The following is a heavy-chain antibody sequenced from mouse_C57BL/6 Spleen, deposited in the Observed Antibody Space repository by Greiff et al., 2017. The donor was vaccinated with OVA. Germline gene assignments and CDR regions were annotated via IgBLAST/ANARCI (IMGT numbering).Heavy chain of an antibody. V-gene: IGHV5-17*01. CDR2: ISSGSSTI. D-gene: IGHD2-1*01. J-gene: IGHJ4*01. CDR3: ARGGGNYLYAMDY. Sequence: DVLLVESGGGLVKPGGSLKLSCAASGFTFSDYGMHWVRQAPEKGLEWVAYISSGSSTIYYADTVKGRFTISRDNAKNTLFLQMTSLRSEDTAMYYCARGGGNYLYAMDYWGQGTSVTVSS. CDR1: GFTFSDYG.